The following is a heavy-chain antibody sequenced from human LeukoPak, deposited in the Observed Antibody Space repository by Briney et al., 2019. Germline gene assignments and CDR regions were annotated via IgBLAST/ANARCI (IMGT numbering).Heavy chain of an antibody. CDR1: GFTFSSYA. CDR2: ISGSGGST. Sequence: WGSLRLSCAASGFTFSSYAMSWVSQAPGKGLEWVSAISGSGGSTYYADSVKGRFTISRDNSKNTLYLQMNSLRAEDTAVYYCAKVGYSYGKGYFDYWGQGTLVTVSS. J-gene: IGHJ4*02. V-gene: IGHV3-23*01. CDR3: AKVGYSYGKGYFDY. D-gene: IGHD5-18*01.